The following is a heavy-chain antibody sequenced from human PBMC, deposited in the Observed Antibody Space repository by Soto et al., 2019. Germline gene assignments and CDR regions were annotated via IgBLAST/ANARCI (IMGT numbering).Heavy chain of an antibody. CDR3: ARDGNWNFFYGMDV. CDR1: GFTFSSYA. Sequence: PGGSLRLSCAASGFTFSSYAMHWVRQAPGKGLEWVAVISYDGSNKYYADSVKGRFTISRDNSKNTLYLQMNSLRAEDTAVYYCARDGNWNFFYGMDVWGQGTTVTVSS. J-gene: IGHJ6*02. D-gene: IGHD1-20*01. V-gene: IGHV3-30-3*01. CDR2: ISYDGSNK.